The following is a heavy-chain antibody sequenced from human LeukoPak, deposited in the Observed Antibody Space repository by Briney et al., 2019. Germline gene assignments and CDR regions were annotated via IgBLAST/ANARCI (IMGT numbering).Heavy chain of an antibody. V-gene: IGHV4-59*01. CDR3: ARVETRDGYNYGYFDY. J-gene: IGHJ4*03. D-gene: IGHD5-24*01. CDR2: IYYSGST. Sequence: SETLSLTCTVSGGSISSYDWSWIRQPPGKGLEWIGYIYYSGSTNYNPSLKSRVTISVDTSKNQFSLKLSSVTAADTAVYYCARVETRDGYNYGYFDYWGQGTLVTASS. CDR1: GGSISSYD.